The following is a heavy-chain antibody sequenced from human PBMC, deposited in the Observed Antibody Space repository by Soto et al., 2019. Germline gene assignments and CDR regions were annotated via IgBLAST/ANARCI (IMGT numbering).Heavy chain of an antibody. CDR1: GFTFSSYS. D-gene: IGHD3-16*02. J-gene: IGHJ6*02. V-gene: IGHV3-48*02. Sequence: HPGGSLRLSCAASGFTFSSYSMNWVRQAPGKGLEWVSYISSSSSTIYYADSVKGRFTISRDNAKNSLYLQMNSLRDEDTAVYYCAREIMITFGGVIAPAYGIDVWGQGTTVTVSS. CDR2: ISSSSSTI. CDR3: AREIMITFGGVIAPAYGIDV.